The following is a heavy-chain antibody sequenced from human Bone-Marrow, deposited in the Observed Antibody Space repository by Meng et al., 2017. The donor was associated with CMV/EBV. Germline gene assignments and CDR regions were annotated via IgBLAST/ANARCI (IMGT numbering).Heavy chain of an antibody. CDR2: IQDHGGDQ. V-gene: IGHV3-30*02. Sequence: GGSLRLSCAASGFTFSSYWMSWVRQAPGQGLEWVAFIQDHGGDQYYAGSVKGRFTISRDNSKNTLYLQMTSLRAEDTAVYYCAKDLLPKDLQVNYGVDVWGQGTTVTVSS. J-gene: IGHJ6*02. D-gene: IGHD3-22*01. CDR3: AKDLLPKDLQVNYGVDV. CDR1: GFTFSSYW.